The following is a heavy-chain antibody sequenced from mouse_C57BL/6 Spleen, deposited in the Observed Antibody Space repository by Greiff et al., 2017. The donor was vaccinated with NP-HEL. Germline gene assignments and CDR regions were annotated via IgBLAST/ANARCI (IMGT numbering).Heavy chain of an antibody. Sequence: EVQLQQSGPELVKPGASVKISCKASGYTFTDYYMNWVKQSHGKSLEWIGDINPNNGGTSYNQKFKGKATLTVDKSSSTAYMELRSLTSEDSAVYYFARHRIYDGYYVNYFDYWGQGTTLTVSS. CDR2: INPNNGGT. J-gene: IGHJ2*01. D-gene: IGHD2-3*01. CDR3: ARHRIYDGYYVNYFDY. CDR1: GYTFTDYY. V-gene: IGHV1-26*01.